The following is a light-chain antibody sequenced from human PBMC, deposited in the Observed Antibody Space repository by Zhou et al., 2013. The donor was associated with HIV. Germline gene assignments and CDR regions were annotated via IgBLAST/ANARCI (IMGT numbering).Light chain of an antibody. V-gene: IGKV1-5*03. CDR3: QQYGSSPT. CDR1: QSISSW. Sequence: DIQMTQSPSTLSASVGDRVTITCRASQSISSWVAWYQQKPGKVPKLLIYKASSLESGVPSRFSGSGSGTDFTLTISRLEPEDFAVYYCQQYGSSPTFGQGTKVEIK. J-gene: IGKJ1*01. CDR2: KAS.